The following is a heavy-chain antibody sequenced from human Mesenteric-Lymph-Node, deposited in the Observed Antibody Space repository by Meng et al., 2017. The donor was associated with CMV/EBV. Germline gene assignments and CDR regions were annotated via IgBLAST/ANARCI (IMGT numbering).Heavy chain of an antibody. D-gene: IGHD5-12*01. CDR2: IYYSGST. J-gene: IGHJ5*02. CDR1: GGSIRSGGYY. CDR3: ARDQRVALNWFDP. Sequence: VSGGSIRSGGYYWSWIRQHPGKGLEWVGSIYYSGSTYYNPSLKSRVTISVDTSKNQFSLKLSSVTAADTAVYFCARDQRVALNWFDPWGQGTLVTVSS. V-gene: IGHV4-31*02.